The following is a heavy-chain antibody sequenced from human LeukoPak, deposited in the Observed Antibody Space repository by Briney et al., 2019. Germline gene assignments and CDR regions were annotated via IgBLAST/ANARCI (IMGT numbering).Heavy chain of an antibody. J-gene: IGHJ3*02. CDR3: ARYCSSTSCYWRHAFDI. CDR1: GGSISSGGYY. Sequence: SQTLSLTCTVSGGSISSGGYYWSWIRQHPGKGLEWIGYIYYSGSTYYNPSLKSRVTISVDTSKNQFSLKLSSVTAADTAVYYCARYCSSTSCYWRHAFDIWGQGTMVTVSS. V-gene: IGHV4-31*03. D-gene: IGHD2-2*01. CDR2: IYYSGST.